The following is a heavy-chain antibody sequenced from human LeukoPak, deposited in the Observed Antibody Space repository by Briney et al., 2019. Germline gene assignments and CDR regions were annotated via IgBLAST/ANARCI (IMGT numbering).Heavy chain of an antibody. J-gene: IGHJ4*02. V-gene: IGHV1-2*02. Sequence: ASVKVSCKASGYTFTGYYMHWVRQAPGRGLEWMGWINPNSGGTNYAQKFQGRVTMTRDTSISTAYMELSRLRSDDTAVYYCARGYYGSGSYFDYWGQGTLVTVSS. D-gene: IGHD3-10*01. CDR1: GYTFTGYY. CDR3: ARGYYGSGSYFDY. CDR2: INPNSGGT.